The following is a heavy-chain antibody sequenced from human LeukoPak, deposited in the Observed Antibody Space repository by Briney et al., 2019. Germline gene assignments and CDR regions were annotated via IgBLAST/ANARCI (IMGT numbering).Heavy chain of an antibody. J-gene: IGHJ4*02. CDR1: GFTFSSYW. CDR3: ARDRGYSGYDCHDY. Sequence: GGSLRLSCAASGFTFSSYWMSWVRQAPGKGLEWVANIKQDGSEKYYVDSVKGRFTISRDNAKTSLYLQMNSLRAEDTAVYYCARDRGYSGYDCHDYWGQGTLVTVSS. CDR2: IKQDGSEK. V-gene: IGHV3-7*01. D-gene: IGHD5-12*01.